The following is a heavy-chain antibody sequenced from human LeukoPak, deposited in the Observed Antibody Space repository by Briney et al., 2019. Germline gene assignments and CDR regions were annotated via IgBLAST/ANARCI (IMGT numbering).Heavy chain of an antibody. CDR3: VRVKPELY. CDR2: INPDSGGT. V-gene: IGHV1-2*02. J-gene: IGHJ4*02. CDR1: GYTFTGSY. D-gene: IGHD1-14*01. Sequence: ASVKVSCKASGYTFTGSYIHWVRQAPGQGLEWMGWINPDSGGTNYAQKFQGRVTMTRDTSISTAYMELSRPISDDTAVYYCVRVKPELYWGQGTLVTVSS.